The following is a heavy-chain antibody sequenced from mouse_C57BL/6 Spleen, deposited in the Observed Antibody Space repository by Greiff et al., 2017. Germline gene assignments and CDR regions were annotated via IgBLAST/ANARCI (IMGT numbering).Heavy chain of an antibody. CDR3: ARRGDWDEEGTGYYDY. Sequence: QVKLQQSGAELARPGASVKLSCKASGYTFTSYGISWVKQRTGQGLEWIGEIYPRSGNTYNNEKFNGKATLTADKSSSTAYMELRSLSSEDSAVYFGARRGDWDEEGTGYYDYWGQGTTLTVSS. V-gene: IGHV1-81*01. CDR1: GYTFTSYG. CDR2: IYPRSGNT. J-gene: IGHJ2*01. D-gene: IGHD4-1*01.